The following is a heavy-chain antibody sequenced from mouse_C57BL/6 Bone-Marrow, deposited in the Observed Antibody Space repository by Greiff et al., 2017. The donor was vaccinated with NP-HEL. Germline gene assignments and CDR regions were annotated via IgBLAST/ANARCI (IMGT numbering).Heavy chain of an antibody. CDR1: GYTFTSYW. V-gene: IGHV1-50*01. CDR2: IDPSDSYT. D-gene: IGHD1-1*01. Sequence: VQLQQPGAELVKPGASVKLSCKASGYTFTSYWMQWVKQRPGQGLEWIGEIDPSDSYTNYNQKFKGKATLTVDTSSSTAYMQLSSLTSEDSAVYYCARDPLSTTVVAGDYWGQGTTLTVSS. J-gene: IGHJ2*01. CDR3: ARDPLSTTVVAGDY.